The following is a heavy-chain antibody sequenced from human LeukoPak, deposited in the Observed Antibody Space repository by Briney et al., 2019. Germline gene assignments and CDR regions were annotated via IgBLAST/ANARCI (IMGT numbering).Heavy chain of an antibody. J-gene: IGHJ4*02. CDR1: GGTFISYA. Sequence: SVKVSCKASGGTFISYAISWVRQAPGQGLEWMGGIIPIFGTANYAQKFQGRVTITADKSTSTAYMELSSLRSEDTAVYYCAITLRYFDWLLSYIDYWGQGTLVTVSS. V-gene: IGHV1-69*06. CDR3: AITLRYFDWLLSYIDY. D-gene: IGHD3-9*01. CDR2: IIPIFGTA.